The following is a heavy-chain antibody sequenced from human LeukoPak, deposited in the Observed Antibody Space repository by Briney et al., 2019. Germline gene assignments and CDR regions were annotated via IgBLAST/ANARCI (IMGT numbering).Heavy chain of an antibody. CDR1: GFTFSSYD. V-gene: IGHV3-13*01. Sequence: GGSLRLSCAASGFTFSSYDMHWVRQATGKGLEWVSAIGTAGDTYYPGSVKGRFTISRENAKNSLYLQMNSLRAGDTAVYYCARGLERRPFYYYYYGMDVWGQGTTVTISS. D-gene: IGHD1-1*01. CDR2: IGTAGDT. J-gene: IGHJ6*02. CDR3: ARGLERRPFYYYYYGMDV.